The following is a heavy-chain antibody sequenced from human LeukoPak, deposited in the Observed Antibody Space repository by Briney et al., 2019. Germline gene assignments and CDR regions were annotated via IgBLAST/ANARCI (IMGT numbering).Heavy chain of an antibody. V-gene: IGHV3-30*02. J-gene: IGHJ4*02. Sequence: PGGSLRLSCAASGFTFSSYGMHWVRQAPGKGLEWVAFIRYDGSNKYYADSVKGRFTISRDNAKNSLYLQMISLRAEDTAVYYCTRGYLEWFYFDYWGQGTLVTVSS. CDR3: TRGYLEWFYFDY. CDR2: IRYDGSNK. CDR1: GFTFSSYG. D-gene: IGHD3-9*01.